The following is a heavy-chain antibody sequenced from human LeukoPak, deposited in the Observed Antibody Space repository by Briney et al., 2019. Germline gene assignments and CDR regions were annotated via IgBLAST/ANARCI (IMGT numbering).Heavy chain of an antibody. CDR1: GFSFSSYN. CDR2: ISGSSSTV. D-gene: IGHD3-16*01. J-gene: IGHJ4*02. CDR3: ARAPDYDYVYLFDY. V-gene: IGHV3-48*04. Sequence: GGSLRLSCAASGFSFSSYNMNWVRQAPDKGLEWVSYISGSSSTVFYADSVKGRFTVSRDNAKNSLYLQMNSLRAEDTAVYYCARAPDYDYVYLFDYWGQGTLVTVSS.